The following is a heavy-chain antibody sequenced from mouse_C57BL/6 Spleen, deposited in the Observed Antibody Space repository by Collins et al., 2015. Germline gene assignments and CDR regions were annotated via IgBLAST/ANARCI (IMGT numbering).Heavy chain of an antibody. V-gene: IGHV1-53*01. CDR3: SSRQLAY. J-gene: IGHJ3*01. CDR1: GYTFTSYW. D-gene: IGHD3-2*01. CDR2: IYPSNGAT. Sequence: QVQLQQPGTELVKPGASVKLSCKASGYTFTSYWMHWVKQRPGQGLDWIGKIYPSNGATDYNEKFKSKATLTVDKSSSTAYMQLSSLTSEDSAVYYCSSRQLAYWGQGTPVTVSA.